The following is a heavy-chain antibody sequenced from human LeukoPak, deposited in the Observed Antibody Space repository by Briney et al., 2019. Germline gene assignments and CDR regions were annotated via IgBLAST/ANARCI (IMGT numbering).Heavy chain of an antibody. D-gene: IGHD6-13*01. CDR1: GGSFSGYY. CDR3: ARGIAAAGTVWFDP. Sequence: SETLSLTCAVYGGSFSGYYWSWIRQPPGKGLEWIGEINHSGSTNYNPSLKSRVTISVDTSKNRFSLKLSSVTAADTAVYYCARGIAAAGTVWFDPWGQGTLVTVSS. J-gene: IGHJ5*02. CDR2: INHSGST. V-gene: IGHV4-34*01.